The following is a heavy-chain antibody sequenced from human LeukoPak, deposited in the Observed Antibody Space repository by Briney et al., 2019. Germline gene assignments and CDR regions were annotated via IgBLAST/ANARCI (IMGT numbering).Heavy chain of an antibody. CDR2: FNPNSGGT. D-gene: IGHD3-3*01. Sequence: GASVKVSCKXSGYTFTGYSVHWVRQAPGQGLEWMGWFNPNSGGTHYAQKFQGRVTMTRDTSISTAYMELSRLKSDDTALYYCAKGGGTIFGVLDYWGQGTLVTVSS. V-gene: IGHV1-2*02. CDR3: AKGGGTIFGVLDY. CDR1: GYTFTGYS. J-gene: IGHJ4*02.